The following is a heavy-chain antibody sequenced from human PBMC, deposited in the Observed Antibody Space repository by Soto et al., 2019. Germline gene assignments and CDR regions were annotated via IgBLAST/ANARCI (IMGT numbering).Heavy chain of an antibody. V-gene: IGHV1-69*01. CDR2: IIPIFGTT. CDR1: GGTFSSYT. J-gene: IGHJ4*02. D-gene: IGHD3-10*02. CDR3: ARLISYQPIFSGFDY. Sequence: QVQLVQSGAEVRKPGSSVKVSCNASGGTFSSYTISWVRQAPGQGLQWMGGIIPIFGTTNYAQKFQGRVTFTSDESTSTAYMDQSSLRSEDTAVYYCARLISYQPIFSGFDYWGQGTPVTVSS.